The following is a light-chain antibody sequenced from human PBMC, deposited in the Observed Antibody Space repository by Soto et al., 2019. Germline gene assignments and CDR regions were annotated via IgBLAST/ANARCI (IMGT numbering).Light chain of an antibody. J-gene: IGKJ5*01. CDR3: QQLNSYSFT. CDR2: AAS. V-gene: IGKV1-9*01. CDR1: QGISSY. Sequence: DIQMTHSPSSLSASVGDRVTITFRASQGISSYLAWYQQKPGKAPKLLIYAASTLQSGVPSRFSGSGSGTDFTLTISSLQPEDFATYYCQQLNSYSFTFGQGTRLEIK.